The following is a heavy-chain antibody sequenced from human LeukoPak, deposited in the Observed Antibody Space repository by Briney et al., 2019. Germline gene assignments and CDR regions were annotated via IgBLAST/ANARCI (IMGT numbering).Heavy chain of an antibody. CDR3: ARAPVSGPASGLDV. CDR1: GFTFSSHA. V-gene: IGHV3-23*01. J-gene: IGHJ6*02. Sequence: GGSLRLSCAASGFTFSSHAMRWVRQAPGKGLEWVSTVSGRGDSTYYADSVKGRFTISRDNSMSTLYLQMKSLRAEDTALYYCARAPVSGPASGLDVWGQGTTVTVAS. CDR2: VSGRGDST.